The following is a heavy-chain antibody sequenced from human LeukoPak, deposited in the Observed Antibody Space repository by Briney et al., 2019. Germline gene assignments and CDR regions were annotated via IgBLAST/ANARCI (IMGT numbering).Heavy chain of an antibody. D-gene: IGHD4-23*01. Sequence: SVKVSCKASGGTFSSYAISWVRQAPGQGLEWMGRIIPILGIANYAQKFQGRVTITADKSTSTAYMELSSLRSEDTAVYYCARARLRRLFTMADRYPLDYWGQGTLVTVSS. V-gene: IGHV1-69*04. J-gene: IGHJ4*02. CDR3: ARARLRRLFTMADRYPLDY. CDR1: GGTFSSYA. CDR2: IIPILGIA.